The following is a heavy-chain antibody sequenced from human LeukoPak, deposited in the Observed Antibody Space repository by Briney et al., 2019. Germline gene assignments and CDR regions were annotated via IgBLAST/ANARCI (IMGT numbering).Heavy chain of an antibody. V-gene: IGHV1-18*01. D-gene: IGHD1-26*01. CDR2: ISAYNGRT. Sequence: ASVRVSCKASGYTFTSAYINWVRQAPGQRLEWMGWISAYNGRTNYAQKFQGRVTMTTDSSTSTAYMDLTSLRSDDTAVYYCARGGTYYPCIDYWGQGTLVTVSS. CDR3: ARGGTYYPCIDY. CDR1: GYTFTSAY. J-gene: IGHJ4*02.